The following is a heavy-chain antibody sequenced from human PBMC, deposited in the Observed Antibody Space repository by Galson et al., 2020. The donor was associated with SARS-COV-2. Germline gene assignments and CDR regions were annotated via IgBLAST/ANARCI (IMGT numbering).Heavy chain of an antibody. CDR3: ARTCSSTTCYQTDGMDV. CDR2: INPNSGGT. CDR1: GYTFTGYY. Sequence: RQDASVKVSCQASGYTFTGYYMHWVRQAPGQGLEWMGWINPNSGGTTYAKNLQGRVTMTRDTSISTVYMELSGLRSDDTAVYHCARTCSSTTCYQTDGMDVWGRGTTVTVSS. J-gene: IGHJ6*02. D-gene: IGHD2-2*01. V-gene: IGHV1-2*02.